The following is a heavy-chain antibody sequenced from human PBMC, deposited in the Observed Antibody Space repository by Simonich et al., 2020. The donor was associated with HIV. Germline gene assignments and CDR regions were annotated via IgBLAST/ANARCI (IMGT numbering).Heavy chain of an antibody. CDR3: TRDPRNTAMVPFDY. V-gene: IGHV1-18*01. CDR2: NSAYSNTT. D-gene: IGHD5-18*01. Sequence: QVQLVQYGAEVKKPGASVKVSCKASGYTFSNFGISWVLQAPGQGLEWMGWNSAYSNTTKYAQKLQGRVIMTTDSSTNTAYMELRNLRSDDTAVYYCTRDPRNTAMVPFDYWGQGTLVTVSS. CDR1: GYTFSNFG. J-gene: IGHJ4*02.